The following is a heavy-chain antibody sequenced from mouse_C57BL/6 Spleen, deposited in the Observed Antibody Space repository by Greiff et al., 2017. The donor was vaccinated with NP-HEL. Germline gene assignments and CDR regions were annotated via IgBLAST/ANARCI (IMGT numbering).Heavy chain of an antibody. CDR3: ARNRDEGFAY. CDR2: IWSGGST. V-gene: IGHV2-2*01. D-gene: IGHD3-1*01. J-gene: IGHJ3*01. Sequence: VQRVESGPGLVQPSQSLSITCTVSGFSLTSYGVHWVRPSPGKGLEWLGVIWSGGSTDYNAAFISRLSISKDNSKSQVFFKMNSLQADDTAIYYCARNRDEGFAYWGQGTLVTVSA. CDR1: GFSLTSYG.